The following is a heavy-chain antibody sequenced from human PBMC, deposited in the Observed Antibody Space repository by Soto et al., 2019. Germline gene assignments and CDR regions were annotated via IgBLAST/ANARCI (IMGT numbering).Heavy chain of an antibody. V-gene: IGHV4-34*01. CDR2: VNHIGST. CDR3: ASGISLIVEVQRDAPDKYYFDS. CDR1: GGSFSGYF. Sequence: PSETLSLTCAVYGGSFSGYFWSWIRQSPGKGLEWIGEVNHIGSTNSNPSLKSRVAVSVDTSKNQISLKLRSVTAADTAVYYCASGISLIVEVQRDAPDKYYFDSWGQGTLVTVSS. J-gene: IGHJ4*02. D-gene: IGHD2-15*01.